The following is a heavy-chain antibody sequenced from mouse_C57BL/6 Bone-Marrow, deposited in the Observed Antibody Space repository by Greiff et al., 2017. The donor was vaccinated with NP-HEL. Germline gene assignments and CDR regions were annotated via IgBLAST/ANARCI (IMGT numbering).Heavy chain of an antibody. V-gene: IGHV14-4*01. CDR1: GFNIKDDY. D-gene: IGHD1-1*01. CDR2: FDPENGDT. CDR3: TTVGSSHYDMYY. Sequence: EVQLQQSGAELVRPGASVKLSCTVSGFNIKDDYMHWVKQRPEQGLEWIGWFDPENGDTEYASKFQGKATITADTSSNTAYLQLSSVKSEDTAVYYCTTVGSSHYDMYYWGRGTSVTVSS. J-gene: IGHJ4*01.